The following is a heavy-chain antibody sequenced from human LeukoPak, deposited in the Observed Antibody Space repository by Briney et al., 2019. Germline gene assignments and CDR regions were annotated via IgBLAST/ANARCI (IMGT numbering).Heavy chain of an antibody. CDR1: GFTFSSYS. J-gene: IGHJ4*01. D-gene: IGHD5/OR15-5a*01. Sequence: GGSLRLSCAASGFTFSSYSMNWVSQAPGKGLEWVSSISSSSSYIYYADSVKGRFTISRDNAKNSLYLQMNSLRAEDTAVYYSARGAHAYVSCFDYWGQGTLVTVSS. CDR2: ISSSSSYI. CDR3: ARGAHAYVSCFDY. V-gene: IGHV3-21*01.